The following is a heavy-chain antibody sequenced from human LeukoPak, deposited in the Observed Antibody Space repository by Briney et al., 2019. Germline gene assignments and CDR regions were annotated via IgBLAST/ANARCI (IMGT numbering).Heavy chain of an antibody. J-gene: IGHJ3*02. CDR3: ARDSAVTRGSAFDI. CDR1: GGSFSGYY. D-gene: IGHD4-17*01. Sequence: LSLTCAVYGGSFSGYYWSWVRQAPGKGLEWVAVIWYDGSNKYYADSVKGRFTISRDNSKNTLYLQMNSLRAEDTAVYYCARDSAVTRGSAFDIWGQGTMVTVSS. CDR2: IWYDGSNK. V-gene: IGHV3-33*08.